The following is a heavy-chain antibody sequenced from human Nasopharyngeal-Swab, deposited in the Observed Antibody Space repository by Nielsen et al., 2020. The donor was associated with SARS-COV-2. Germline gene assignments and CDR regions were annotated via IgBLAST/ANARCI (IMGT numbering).Heavy chain of an antibody. CDR3: ARGGDPREVVAATDCFDP. CDR1: GYTFTRYY. J-gene: IGHJ5*02. V-gene: IGHV1-46*01. D-gene: IGHD2-15*01. CDR2: INPGGGSA. Sequence: ASVKASCKASGYTFTRYYIHWARQAPGQGLEWMGIINPGGGSARYSQNFQGRVTMTRDTSTSTVYMELSSLRSEDTAVYYCARGGDPREVVAATDCFDPWGQGTLVTVSS.